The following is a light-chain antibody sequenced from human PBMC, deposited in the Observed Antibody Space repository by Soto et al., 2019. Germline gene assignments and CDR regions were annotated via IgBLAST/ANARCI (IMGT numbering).Light chain of an antibody. J-gene: IGKJ1*01. Sequence: DIQMTQSPSSLSASVGDRVTITCRASQGISNYLAWYQQQPGKVPKLLIYVASTLQAGVQSRFSGSGSGTDFTPTISSLQPEDVATYYCQKYNSAPWTFGQGTKVDSK. CDR2: VAS. CDR1: QGISNY. CDR3: QKYNSAPWT. V-gene: IGKV1-27*01.